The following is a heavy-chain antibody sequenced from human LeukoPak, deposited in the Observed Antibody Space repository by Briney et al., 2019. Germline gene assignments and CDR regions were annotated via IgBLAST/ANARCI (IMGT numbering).Heavy chain of an antibody. CDR1: GGSISSYY. Sequence: PSETLSLTCTVSGGSISSYYWNWIRQPAGKGLEWIGRIYASGSTNYNPSLKSRVTMSVDTSKSQFSLKLISVTAADTAVYYCAREPRGIVGADHNWFDPWGQGTLVTVSS. CDR2: IYASGST. CDR3: AREPRGIVGADHNWFDP. J-gene: IGHJ5*02. D-gene: IGHD1-26*01. V-gene: IGHV4-4*07.